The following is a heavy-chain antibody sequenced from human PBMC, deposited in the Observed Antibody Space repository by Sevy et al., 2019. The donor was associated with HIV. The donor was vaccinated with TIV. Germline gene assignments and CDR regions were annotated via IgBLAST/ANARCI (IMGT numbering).Heavy chain of an antibody. D-gene: IGHD5-12*01. CDR1: GYTFTGQY. J-gene: IGHJ4*02. CDR2: INPNSGDT. Sequence: ASVKVSCKASGYTFTGQYIHWVRQAPGQGLEWMGWINPNSGDTKYAQEFKGRVTMTRDTSISTAYMELSGLKSDDTAVYYCSRDLGLRGYSCGCFDYWGQGTLVTVSS. CDR3: SRDLGLRGYSCGCFDY. V-gene: IGHV1-2*02.